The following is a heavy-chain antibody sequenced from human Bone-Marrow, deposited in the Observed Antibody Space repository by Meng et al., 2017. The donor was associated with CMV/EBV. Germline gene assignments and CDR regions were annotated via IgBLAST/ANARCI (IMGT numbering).Heavy chain of an antibody. Sequence: GESLKISCAASGFTFSNAWMSWVRQAPGKGLEWVGRIKSKTDGGTTDYAAPVKGRFTISRDDSKNTLYLQMNSLKTEDTAVYYCTREEYYDFWSGYPPSYWGQGTLVTVPQ. J-gene: IGHJ4*02. CDR1: GFTFSNAW. CDR2: IKSKTDGGTT. D-gene: IGHD3-3*01. CDR3: TREEYYDFWSGYPPSY. V-gene: IGHV3-15*01.